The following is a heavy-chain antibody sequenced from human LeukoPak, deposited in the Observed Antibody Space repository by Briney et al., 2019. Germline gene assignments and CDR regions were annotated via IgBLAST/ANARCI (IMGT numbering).Heavy chain of an antibody. Sequence: ASVKVSCKASGYTFTGYYMHWVRQAPGQGLEWMGWINPNSGGTSYAQKFQGRVTMTRDTSISTAYMELSRLRSDDTAVYYCARGVGYYDSSGYYAGVDDAFDIWGQGTMVTVSS. CDR3: ARGVGYYDSSGYYAGVDDAFDI. V-gene: IGHV1-2*02. CDR1: GYTFTGYY. CDR2: INPNSGGT. J-gene: IGHJ3*02. D-gene: IGHD3-22*01.